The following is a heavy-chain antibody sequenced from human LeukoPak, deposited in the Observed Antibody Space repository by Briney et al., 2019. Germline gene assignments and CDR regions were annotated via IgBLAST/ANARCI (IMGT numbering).Heavy chain of an antibody. V-gene: IGHV3-23*01. J-gene: IGHJ4*03. CDR1: GFTFSSYA. CDR2: ISGSGGST. CDR3: AKDLPGIFGVVTSVDY. Sequence: GGSLRLSCAASGFTFSSYAMSWVRQAPGKGLEWVSAISGSGGSTYYADSVKGRFTISRDNSKNTLYLQMNSLRAEDTAVYYCAKDLPGIFGVVTSVDYWGQGTTVTVSS. D-gene: IGHD3-3*01.